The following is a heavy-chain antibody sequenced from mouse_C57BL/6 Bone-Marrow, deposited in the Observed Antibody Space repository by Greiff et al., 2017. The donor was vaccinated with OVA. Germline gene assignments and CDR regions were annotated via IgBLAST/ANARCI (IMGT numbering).Heavy chain of an antibody. V-gene: IGHV5-17*01. J-gene: IGHJ3*01. Sequence: EVKVVESGGGLVKPGGSLKLSCAASGFTFSDYGMHWVRQAPEKGLEWVAYISSGSSTIYYADTVKGRFTISRDNAKNTLSLQMTSLRSEDTAMYYCARGDYDGAYWGQGTLVTVSA. CDR1: GFTFSDYG. CDR3: ARGDYDGAY. D-gene: IGHD2-4*01. CDR2: ISSGSSTI.